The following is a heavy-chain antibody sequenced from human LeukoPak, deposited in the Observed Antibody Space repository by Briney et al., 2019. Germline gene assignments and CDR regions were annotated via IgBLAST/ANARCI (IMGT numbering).Heavy chain of an antibody. CDR3: ARDRAVYYDYVWGSYRYPYYYYYGMDV. D-gene: IGHD3-16*02. CDR1: GGPISRFH. J-gene: IGHJ6*02. Sequence: SETLYLTCTVSGGPISRFHWSWIRQPPGKGLEGIGYIHYSGSSNYNPSLKSRVTISVDTSKNQFSLKLSSVTAADTAVYYCARDRAVYYDYVWGSYRYPYYYYYGMDVWGQGTTVTVSS. V-gene: IGHV4-59*01. CDR2: IHYSGSS.